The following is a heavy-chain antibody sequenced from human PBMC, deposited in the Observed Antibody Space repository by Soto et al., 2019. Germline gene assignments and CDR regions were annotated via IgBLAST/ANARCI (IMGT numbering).Heavy chain of an antibody. Sequence: GGSLRLSCAASGFTFSSYAMHWVRQAPGKGLEWVAVISYDGSNKYYADSVKGRFTISRDNSKNTLYLQMNSLRAEDTAVYYCARDLDSSGWYYWGQGTLVTVSS. D-gene: IGHD6-19*01. J-gene: IGHJ4*02. CDR3: ARDLDSSGWYY. CDR2: ISYDGSNK. V-gene: IGHV3-30-3*01. CDR1: GFTFSSYA.